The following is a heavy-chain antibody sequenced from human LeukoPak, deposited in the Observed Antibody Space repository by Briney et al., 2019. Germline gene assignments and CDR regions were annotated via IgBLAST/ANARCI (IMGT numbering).Heavy chain of an antibody. D-gene: IGHD2-2*01. CDR1: GFTFSSYA. V-gene: IGHV4-39*07. CDR2: IYYSGST. J-gene: IGHJ5*02. Sequence: GSLRLSCAASGFTFSSYAMSWVRQAPGKGLEWIGSIYYSGSTYYNPSLKSRVTISVDTSKNQFSLKLSSVTAADTAVYYCARDPGYCSSTSCLGFNWFDPWGQGTLVTVSS. CDR3: ARDPGYCSSTSCLGFNWFDP.